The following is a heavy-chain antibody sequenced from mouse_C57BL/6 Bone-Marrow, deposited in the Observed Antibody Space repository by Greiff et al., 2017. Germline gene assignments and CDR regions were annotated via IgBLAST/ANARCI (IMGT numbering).Heavy chain of an antibody. D-gene: IGHD1-1*01. CDR3: ARGDYCGSPYAMDY. V-gene: IGHV1-50*01. CDR2: IDPSDSYT. J-gene: IGHJ4*01. Sequence: QVQLQQPGAELVKPGASVKLSCKASGYTFTSYWMQWVKQRPGQGLEWIGEIDPSDSYTNYNQKFKGKATLTVDTSSSTAYMQLSSLTSEDAAVYYCARGDYCGSPYAMDYWGQGTSVTVSS. CDR1: GYTFTSYW.